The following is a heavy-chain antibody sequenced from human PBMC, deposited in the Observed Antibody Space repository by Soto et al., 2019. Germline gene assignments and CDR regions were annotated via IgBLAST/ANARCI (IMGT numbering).Heavy chain of an antibody. V-gene: IGHV1-69*04. CDR1: GGTFSSYA. Sequence: SVKVSCKASGGTFSSYAISWVRQAPGQGLEWMGRIIPILGIANYAQKFQGRVTITADKSTSTAYMELSSLRSEDTAVYYCANLGGDYSSSSWFDPWGQGTLVTVSS. CDR3: ANLGGDYSSSSWFDP. D-gene: IGHD6-6*01. J-gene: IGHJ5*02. CDR2: IIPILGIA.